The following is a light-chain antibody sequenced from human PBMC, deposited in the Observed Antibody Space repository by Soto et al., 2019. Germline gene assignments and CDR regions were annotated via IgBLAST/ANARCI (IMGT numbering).Light chain of an antibody. CDR2: GAS. V-gene: IGKV3-20*01. Sequence: EIVLTQSPGTLSLSPGERATLSCRASQSVSNNYLAWYQQKPGQAPRLLIYGASSRATGIPDRFSGSGSGTDFTLTISSLQPEDFATYFCQQTYSAPPTFGQGTKVDIK. CDR3: QQTYSAPPT. J-gene: IGKJ1*01. CDR1: QSVSNNY.